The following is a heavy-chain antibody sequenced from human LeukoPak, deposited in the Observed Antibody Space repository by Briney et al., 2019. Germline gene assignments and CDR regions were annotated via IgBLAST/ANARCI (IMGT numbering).Heavy chain of an antibody. CDR2: ISGSGGST. CDR1: GFTFSSYG. Sequence: GGSLRLSCAASGFTFSSYGMSWVRQAPGKGLEWVSAISGSGGSTYYADSVKGRFTISRDNSKNTLYLQMNSLRAEDTAVYYCATSAIYGSGTYYAFDIWGQGTTVTISS. D-gene: IGHD3-10*01. J-gene: IGHJ3*02. CDR3: ATSAIYGSGTYYAFDI. V-gene: IGHV3-23*01.